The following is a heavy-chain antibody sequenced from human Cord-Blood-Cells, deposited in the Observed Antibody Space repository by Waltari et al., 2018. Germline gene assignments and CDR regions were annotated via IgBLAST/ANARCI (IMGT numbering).Heavy chain of an antibody. V-gene: IGHV1-2*02. D-gene: IGHD6-19*01. CDR1: GYTFTGYY. J-gene: IGHJ3*02. CDR3: VADVLAFDI. CDR2: INLDIGGT. Sequence: QVQLVESGAEVKKPGASVKVSCKASGYTFTGYYMHWVRQAPGHGLEWLGWINLDIGGTNYEQKFQGRVTMTRDTSISTAYMELSRLRSDDTAVYYCVADVLAFDIWGQGTMVTVSS.